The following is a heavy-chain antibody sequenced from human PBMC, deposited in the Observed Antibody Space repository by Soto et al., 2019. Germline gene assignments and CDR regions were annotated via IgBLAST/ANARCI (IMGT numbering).Heavy chain of an antibody. J-gene: IGHJ4*02. V-gene: IGHV3-23*01. D-gene: IGHD3-22*01. CDR2: LIIGVDST. CDR1: GFSFARYG. CDR3: AKDGNYYDSSGLDY. Sequence: PGGSLRLSCAASGFSFARYGMSWVRQAPGKGLEWVSSLIIGVDSTYYADSVKGRFTISRDNSNNTLYLQMNSLGAEDTAIYYCAKDGNYYDSSGLDYWGQGTLVTVSS.